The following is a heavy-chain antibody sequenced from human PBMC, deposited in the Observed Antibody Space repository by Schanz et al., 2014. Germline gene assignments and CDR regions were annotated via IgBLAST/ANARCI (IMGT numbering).Heavy chain of an antibody. J-gene: IGHJ6*02. CDR2: IYHSGST. CDR1: GGSISSSSYF. CDR3: ARGPMSIVILAGAIRGSDYYYAMDV. Sequence: QLQLQESGPGLVKPSETLSLTCTVSGGSISSSSYFWGWIRQPPGKGLEWIGSIYHSGSTYNNPSPKSRVTMSVDTPKKQFSLKLSSVTAADTAAYFCARGPMSIVILAGAIRGSDYYYAMDVWGQGATVIVSS. V-gene: IGHV4-39*01. D-gene: IGHD2-2*01.